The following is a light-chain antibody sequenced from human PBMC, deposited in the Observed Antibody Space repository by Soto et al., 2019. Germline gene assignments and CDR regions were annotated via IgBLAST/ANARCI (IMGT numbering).Light chain of an antibody. V-gene: IGLV2-23*01. CDR2: EGS. CDR1: SSDVGSYKF. CDR3: XSYAGSSTLV. J-gene: IGLJ2*01. Sequence: QSVLTQPASVSGSPGQSITISCTGTSSDVGSYKFVSWYQHHPGKAPKLMIYEGSKRPSGVSYRFSGSKSGNTASLTISGXXXXDXAXXXXXSYAGSSTLVXXGGXKLTVL.